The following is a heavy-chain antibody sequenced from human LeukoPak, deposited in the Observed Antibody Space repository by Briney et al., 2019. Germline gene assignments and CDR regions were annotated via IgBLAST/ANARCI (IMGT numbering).Heavy chain of an antibody. D-gene: IGHD6-13*01. CDR2: IYYSGST. CDR1: GGSVNYYY. J-gene: IGHJ4*02. Sequence: SETLSLTCTVSGGSVNYYYWNWIRQPPGKGLEWIGYIYYSGSTNYNPSLKSRVTISVDTSKNQFSLKLSSVTAADTAVYYCARHYGSSWYTPWDYWGQGTLVTVSS. V-gene: IGHV4-59*08. CDR3: ARHYGSSWYTPWDY.